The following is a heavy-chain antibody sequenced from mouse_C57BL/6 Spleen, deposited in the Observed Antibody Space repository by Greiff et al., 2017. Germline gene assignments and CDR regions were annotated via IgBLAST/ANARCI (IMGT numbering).Heavy chain of an antibody. V-gene: IGHV1-50*01. Sequence: QVQLQQPGAELVKPGASVKLSCKASGYTFTSYWMQWVKQRPGQGLEWIGEIDPSDSYTNYNQKFKGKATLTVDTSSSTAYMQLSSLTSEDSAVYYCARCNDYDGYWGQGTTLTVSS. CDR3: ARCNDYDGY. J-gene: IGHJ2*01. CDR2: IDPSDSYT. CDR1: GYTFTSYW. D-gene: IGHD2-4*01.